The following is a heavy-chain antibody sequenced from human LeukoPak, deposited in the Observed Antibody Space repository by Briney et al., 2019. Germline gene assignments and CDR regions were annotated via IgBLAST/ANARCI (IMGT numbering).Heavy chain of an antibody. V-gene: IGHV5-51*01. D-gene: IGHD3-10*01. J-gene: IGHJ4*02. CDR3: AISAGYYGSGIDY. Sequence: GESLKISCKGSGYSFTSYWIGWVRQMPGKGLEWMGIIYPGDSDTRYSPSFQGHVTISADKSISTAYLQWSSLKASDTAVYYCAISAGYYGSGIDYWGQGTLVTVSS. CDR1: GYSFTSYW. CDR2: IYPGDSDT.